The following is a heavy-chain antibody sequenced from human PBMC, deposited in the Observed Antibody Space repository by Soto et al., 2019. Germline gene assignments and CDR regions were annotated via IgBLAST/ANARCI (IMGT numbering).Heavy chain of an antibody. V-gene: IGHV1-2*02. Sequence: QVQLVQSGAEVKKPGASVKVSCKTSGYTFSHYYIHWIRQVPGQGPEWMGWINPNSDGTKYAKNFQGGMTRTSDGSISTAFLELRRLRSNDTAVYYCARRLGGGGDYFYGMDVWGQGTAVTVSS. CDR2: INPNSDGT. J-gene: IGHJ6*02. D-gene: IGHD3-10*01. CDR1: GYTFSHYY. CDR3: ARRLGGGGDYFYGMDV.